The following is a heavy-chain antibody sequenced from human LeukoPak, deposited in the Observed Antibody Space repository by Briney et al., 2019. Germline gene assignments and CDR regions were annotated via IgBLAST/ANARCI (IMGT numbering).Heavy chain of an antibody. J-gene: IGHJ4*02. CDR1: GFTFSSYS. V-gene: IGHV3-21*01. Sequence: GGSLRLSCAASGFTFSSYSMNWVRQAPGKGLEWVSSISSSSIYIYYVDSVKGRFTISRDNAKNSLYLQMNSLRAEDTAVYYCARTAPTAVTCADYWGQGILVTVSS. D-gene: IGHD4-11*01. CDR3: ARTAPTAVTCADY. CDR2: ISSSSIYI.